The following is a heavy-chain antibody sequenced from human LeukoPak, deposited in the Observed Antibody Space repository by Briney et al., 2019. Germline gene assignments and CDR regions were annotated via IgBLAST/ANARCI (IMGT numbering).Heavy chain of an antibody. D-gene: IGHD6-19*01. V-gene: IGHV3-74*01. CDR1: GFTFSSYW. J-gene: IGHJ6*03. CDR3: ARVAVAAYYYYMDV. CDR2: INSDGSST. Sequence: GGSLRLSCAASGFTFSSYWMHWVRQAPGKGLVWVSRINSDGSSTSYADSVKGRFTISRDNAKNTLYLQMNSLRAEDTAVYYCARVAVAAYYYYMDVWGKGTTVTISS.